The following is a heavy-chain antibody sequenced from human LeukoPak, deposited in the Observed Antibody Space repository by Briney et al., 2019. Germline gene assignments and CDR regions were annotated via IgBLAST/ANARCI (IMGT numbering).Heavy chain of an antibody. D-gene: IGHD2-2*01. J-gene: IGHJ4*02. CDR2: INHSGST. CDR1: GGSFSGYY. CDR3: ARVPVGYCSSTSCYGVSDY. V-gene: IGHV4-34*01. Sequence: PSETLSLTCAVYGGSFSGYYWSWIRQPPGKGLEWIGEINHSGSTNYNPSLKSRVTISVDTSKNQFSLKLSSVTAADTAAYYCARVPVGYCSSTSCYGVSDYWGQGTLVTVSS.